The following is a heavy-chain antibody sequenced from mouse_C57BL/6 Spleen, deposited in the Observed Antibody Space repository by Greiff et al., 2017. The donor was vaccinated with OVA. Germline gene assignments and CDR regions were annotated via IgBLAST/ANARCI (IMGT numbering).Heavy chain of an antibody. CDR2: ISDGGSYT. CDR1: GFTFSSYA. Sequence: EVQLVESGGGLVKPGGSLKLSCAASGFTFSSYAMSWVRQTPEKRLEWVATISDGGSYTYYPDNVKGRFTISRDNAKNNLYLQMSHLKSEDTAMYYCARVTTVVAHFDYWGQGTTLTVSS. J-gene: IGHJ2*01. V-gene: IGHV5-4*01. CDR3: ARVTTVVAHFDY. D-gene: IGHD1-1*01.